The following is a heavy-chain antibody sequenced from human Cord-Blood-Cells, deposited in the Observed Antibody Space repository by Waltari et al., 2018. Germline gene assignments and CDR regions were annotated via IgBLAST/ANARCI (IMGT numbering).Heavy chain of an antibody. CDR3: ASGWEQWEYFQH. D-gene: IGHD1-26*01. J-gene: IGHJ1*01. Sequence: QVQLVQSGAEVKKPGASVKVSCKASGYPFPGHYLLWVRQAPGQGLEWMGWINPNSGGTNYAQKFQGWVTMTRDTSISTAYMELSRLRSDDTAVYYCASGWEQWEYFQHWGQGTLVTVSS. V-gene: IGHV1-2*04. CDR2: INPNSGGT. CDR1: GYPFPGHY.